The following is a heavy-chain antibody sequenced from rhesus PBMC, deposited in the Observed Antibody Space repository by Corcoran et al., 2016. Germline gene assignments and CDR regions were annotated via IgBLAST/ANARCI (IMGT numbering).Heavy chain of an antibody. Sequence: QVQLQESGPGLVKSSETLSLTRAVSGGSITSSYYFWSWIRPAPGKGLEWMGYISYSRSPTYNPSLKSRVTISRDTSKNWFSLKLTSVTATDAAVYYCASLPGIVAGLLDVWGRGALVTVSS. CDR2: ISYSRSP. J-gene: IGHJ5-2*02. V-gene: IGHV4-122*02. CDR3: ASLPGIVAGLLDV. D-gene: IGHD6-31*01. CDR1: GGSITSSYYF.